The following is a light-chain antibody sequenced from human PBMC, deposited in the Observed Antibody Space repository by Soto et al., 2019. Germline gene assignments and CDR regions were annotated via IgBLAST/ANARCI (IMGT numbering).Light chain of an antibody. CDR1: SSNIGKNA. CDR3: GAWDESLSGLV. Sequence: QSVLTQPPSASATPGQRVIISCSGSSSNIGKNAVKWYQQFPGTAPKLLIHSDDQRPSGVPDRFSGSKSGTSASLNISGLQSEDEANYYCGAWDESLSGLVFGGGTKVTV. V-gene: IGLV1-44*01. J-gene: IGLJ3*02. CDR2: SDD.